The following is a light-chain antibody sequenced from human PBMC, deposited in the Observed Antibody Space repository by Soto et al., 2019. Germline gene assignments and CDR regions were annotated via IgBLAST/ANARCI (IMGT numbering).Light chain of an antibody. CDR2: DIN. CDR3: FLSYNSARV. V-gene: IGLV7-46*01. CDR1: TGAVTSGHY. Sequence: QTVVTQEPSLTVSPGGTVTLTCGSSTGAVTSGHYPYWFQQKPGQAPRTLIYDINNKHSWTPARFSGSLLGGKAALTLSGAQPEDEADYYCFLSYNSARVFGGGTQLTVL. J-gene: IGLJ2*01.